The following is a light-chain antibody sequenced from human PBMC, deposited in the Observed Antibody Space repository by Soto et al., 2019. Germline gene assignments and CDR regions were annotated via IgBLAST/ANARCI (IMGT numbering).Light chain of an antibody. CDR2: LDN. CDR1: SSNIGSNY. V-gene: IGLV1-47*02. J-gene: IGLJ2*01. CDR3: AAWDDSLSGPV. Sequence: QAVVTQPPSASATPGQRVTISCSGSSSNIGSNYVYWYQQLPGMAPKLLIYLDNQRPSGVPDRFSGSKSGTSGSLAINGLQSEDEADYYCAAWDDSLSGPVFGGGTKVTVL.